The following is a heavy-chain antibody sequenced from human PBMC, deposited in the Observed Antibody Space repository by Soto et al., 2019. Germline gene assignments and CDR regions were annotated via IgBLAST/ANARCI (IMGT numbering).Heavy chain of an antibody. D-gene: IGHD6-19*01. CDR3: ASYSGYSSARLSYWYFDL. V-gene: IGHV4-59*08. CDR2: IYYSGST. J-gene: IGHJ2*01. Sequence: QVQLQESGPGLVKPSETLSLTCTVSGGSISSYYWSWIRQPPGKGLEWIGYIYYSGSTNYNPSLKSRVTISVDTSKNQFSLKLSSVTAADTAVYYCASYSGYSSARLSYWYFDLWGRGTLVTVSS. CDR1: GGSISSYY.